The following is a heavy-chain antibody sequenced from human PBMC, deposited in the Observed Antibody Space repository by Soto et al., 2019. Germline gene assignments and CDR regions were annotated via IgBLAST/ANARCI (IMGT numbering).Heavy chain of an antibody. CDR1: GFTFINYA. CDR2: ISGSGGST. CDR3: AKDRRSGGSCSDY. D-gene: IGHD2-15*01. J-gene: IGHJ4*02. V-gene: IGHV3-23*01. Sequence: GGSLRLSCAASGFTFINYAMSWVRQAPGKGLEWVSGISGSGGSTYHADSVKGRFTISRDNSKNTLYLQMNSLRADDTAVYYCAKDRRSGGSCSDYWGQGTLVTVSS.